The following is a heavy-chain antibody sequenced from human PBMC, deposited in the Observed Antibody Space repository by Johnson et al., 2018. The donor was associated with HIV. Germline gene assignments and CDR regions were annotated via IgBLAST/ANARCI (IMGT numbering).Heavy chain of an antibody. J-gene: IGHJ3*02. Sequence: QVQLVESGGGLVQPGGSLRLSCAASGFTFSDYYMSWIRQAPGKGLEWVSNRSSSGSTLYYADSVKCRFTISRDNAKNTLYLQMNSLKTEDTAVYYCTTRHLSSSRAYAFDIWGQGTMVTVSS. CDR2: RSSSGSTL. CDR1: GFTFSDYY. CDR3: TTRHLSSSRAYAFDI. D-gene: IGHD6-13*01. V-gene: IGHV3-11*01.